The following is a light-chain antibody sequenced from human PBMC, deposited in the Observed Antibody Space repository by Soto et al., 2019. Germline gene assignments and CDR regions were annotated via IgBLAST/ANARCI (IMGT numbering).Light chain of an antibody. CDR1: SSDVGGYKY. V-gene: IGLV2-14*01. J-gene: IGLJ2*01. CDR3: SSYTSSSTLYVV. CDR2: EVS. Sequence: QSALTQPASVSGSPGQSITISCTGTSSDVGGYKYVSWYQQHPGKAPKLTIYEVSNRPSGVSNRFSGSKSGNTASLTISGLQAEDEADYYCSSYTSSSTLYVVFGGGTKLTVL.